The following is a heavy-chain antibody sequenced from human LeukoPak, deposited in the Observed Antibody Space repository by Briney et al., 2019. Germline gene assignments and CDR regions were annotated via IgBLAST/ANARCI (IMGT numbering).Heavy chain of an antibody. CDR3: ARVAEGYYDSSGYENWFDP. V-gene: IGHV4-61*02. J-gene: IGHJ5*02. CDR2: IYTSGST. CDR1: GGSISSGSYY. Sequence: SETLSLTCTVSGGSISSGSYYWSWIRQPAGKGLEWIGRIYTSGSTNYNPSLKSRVTISVDTSKNQFSLKLSSVTAADTAVYYCARVAEGYYDSSGYENWFDPWGQGTLVTVSS. D-gene: IGHD3-22*01.